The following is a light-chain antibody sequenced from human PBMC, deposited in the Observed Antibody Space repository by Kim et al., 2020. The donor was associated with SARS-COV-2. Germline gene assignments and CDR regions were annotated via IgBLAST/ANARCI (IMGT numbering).Light chain of an antibody. J-gene: IGKJ2*01. V-gene: IGKV1-5*03. CDR1: QRIDTS. CDR2: RAS. Sequence: LSESVGDRVTITCRASQRIDTSLAWFQQRSGKAPKVLIYRASNLESGVPSRFSGSGSGTEFNLTISSLQPDDFATYYCQQYYRYSSFGQGTKLEI. CDR3: QQYYRYSS.